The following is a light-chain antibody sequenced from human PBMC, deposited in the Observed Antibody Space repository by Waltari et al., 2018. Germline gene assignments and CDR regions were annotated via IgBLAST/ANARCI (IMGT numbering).Light chain of an antibody. Sequence: DIVVTQSPLSLPVTPGEPASISCRSSQSLLHSTGNNYLDWYLQKPGQSPQLLIYLGSNRASGVPDRFSGSGSGTDFTLKISRVEAEDVGVYYCMQSLQALWTFGQGTKVEIK. CDR1: QSLLHSTGNNY. J-gene: IGKJ1*01. CDR2: LGS. V-gene: IGKV2-28*01. CDR3: MQSLQALWT.